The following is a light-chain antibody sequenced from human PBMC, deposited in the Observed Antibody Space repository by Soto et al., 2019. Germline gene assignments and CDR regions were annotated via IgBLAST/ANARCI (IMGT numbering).Light chain of an antibody. CDR3: QQYDNLPLT. J-gene: IGKJ4*01. CDR2: DAS. Sequence: DIQMTQSPSSLSASFGNSGTITCQASQDISNYLDWYQQKPGKAPKLLIYDASNWETGVPSRFSGSGSGTDFTFTISSLQPEDIATYYCQQYDNLPLTFGGGTKVDIK. CDR1: QDISNY. V-gene: IGKV1-33*01.